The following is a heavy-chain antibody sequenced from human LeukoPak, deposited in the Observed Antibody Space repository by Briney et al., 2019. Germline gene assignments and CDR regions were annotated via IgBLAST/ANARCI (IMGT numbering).Heavy chain of an antibody. CDR3: ARFPRTTGTTDLYGMDV. D-gene: IGHD1-1*01. Sequence: ASVKVSCKASGYTFTSYYMHWVRQAPGQGLEWMGIINPSGGSTSYAQKFQGRVTMTRDTSISTAYMELSRLRSDDTAVYYCARFPRTTGTTDLYGMDVWGQGTTVTVSS. CDR2: INPSGGST. J-gene: IGHJ6*02. CDR1: GYTFTSYY. V-gene: IGHV1-46*01.